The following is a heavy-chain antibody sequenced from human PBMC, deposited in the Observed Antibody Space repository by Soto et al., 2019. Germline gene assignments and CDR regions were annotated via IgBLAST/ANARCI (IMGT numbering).Heavy chain of an antibody. CDR2: INAGNGNT. V-gene: IGHV1-3*01. J-gene: IGHJ4*02. CDR1: GYTFTSYA. Sequence: QVQLVQSGAEVKKPGASVKVSCKASGYTFTSYAMHWVRQAPGQRLEWMGWINAGNGNTKYSQKFQGRVTITRDTSASTAYMELTSLRSEDTAVYYLARAFSYYDSSGYSYWGQGTLVTVSS. D-gene: IGHD3-22*01. CDR3: ARAFSYYDSSGYSY.